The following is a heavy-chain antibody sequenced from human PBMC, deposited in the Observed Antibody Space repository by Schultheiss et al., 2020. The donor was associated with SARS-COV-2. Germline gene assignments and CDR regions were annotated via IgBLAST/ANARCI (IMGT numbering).Heavy chain of an antibody. D-gene: IGHD6-6*01. CDR1: GFTFSSYA. CDR2: ISSSGSTI. V-gene: IGHV3-48*04. CDR3: ARGGSSIAARWCLLD. Sequence: GGSLRLSCAASGFTFSSYAMSWVRQAPGKGLEWVSYISSSGSTIYYADSVKGRFTISRDNAKNSLYLQMNSLRAEDTAVYYCARGGSSIAARWCLLDWGQGTLVTVSS. J-gene: IGHJ4*02.